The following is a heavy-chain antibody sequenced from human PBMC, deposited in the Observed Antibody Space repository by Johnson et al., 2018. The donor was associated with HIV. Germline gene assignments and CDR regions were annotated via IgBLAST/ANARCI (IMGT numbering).Heavy chain of an antibody. Sequence: VQLVESGGGLVQPGGSLRLACAASGFTVSRNYMSWVRQAPGKGLEWVSVIYSGGSTYYADSMKGRFTISRDNSKNTLYLQMNSLRPEDTAVYYCARLTWDQNRGWDAFDIWGQGTMVTVSS. CDR1: GFTVSRNY. CDR2: IYSGGST. V-gene: IGHV3-66*02. CDR3: ARLTWDQNRGWDAFDI. J-gene: IGHJ3*02. D-gene: IGHD1-26*01.